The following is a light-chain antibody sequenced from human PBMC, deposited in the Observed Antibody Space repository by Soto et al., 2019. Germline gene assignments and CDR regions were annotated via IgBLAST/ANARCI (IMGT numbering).Light chain of an antibody. J-gene: IGKJ1*01. CDR2: AAS. Sequence: DIVITQSPSKLCVPPGSRATRSCRASQSVNSNLAWYQQKPGQAPRLLIYAASARATGISARFSGSGSGTEFVLTITSLQSEDFAFYYCQQYNNWPRTCGQGTKVDIK. CDR1: QSVNSN. V-gene: IGKV3-15*01. CDR3: QQYNNWPRT.